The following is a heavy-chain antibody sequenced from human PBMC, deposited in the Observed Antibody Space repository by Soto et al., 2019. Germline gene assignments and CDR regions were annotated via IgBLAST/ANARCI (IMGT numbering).Heavy chain of an antibody. CDR3: AISLGYPEC. CDR2: IYIGGST. Sequence: GARSLSSEDSGFIVSSNYVGWVRQDPGKGLECVSVIYIGGSTDYADSVKGRFTISRYSSKNTMYLQMNSLRAEDTAMYYCAISLGYPECRGQGTLVTVS. J-gene: IGHJ1*01. CDR1: GFIVSSNY. D-gene: IGHD3-16*02. V-gene: IGHV3-53*01.